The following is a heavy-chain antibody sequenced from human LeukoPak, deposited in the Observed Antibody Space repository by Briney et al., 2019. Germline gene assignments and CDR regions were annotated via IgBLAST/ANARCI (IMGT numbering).Heavy chain of an antibody. CDR3: AKDCELGINWNPFDY. CDR1: GLTFSSYG. V-gene: IGHV3-30*02. D-gene: IGHD1-20*01. CDR2: IRFDGSNI. J-gene: IGHJ4*02. Sequence: GSLRLSCAASGLTFSSYGMHWVRQAPGKGLEWVAFIRFDGSNIYYADSVKGRFTISRDNSKNTLYLQMNSLRAEDTAVYYCAKDCELGINWNPFDYWGQGTLVTVSS.